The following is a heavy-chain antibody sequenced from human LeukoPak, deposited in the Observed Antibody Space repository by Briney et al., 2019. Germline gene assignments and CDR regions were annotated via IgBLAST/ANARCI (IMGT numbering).Heavy chain of an antibody. J-gene: IGHJ4*02. D-gene: IGHD1-26*01. Sequence: GGSLRLSCAASGFTFSSYAMHWVRQAPGKGLEWVSTISGGGGSTYYADSVKGRFTISRDNSKNTLYLQVNSLRAEDTAVYYCAKGGKWDVTPFDYWGQGTLVTVSS. CDR1: GFTFSSYA. CDR3: AKGGKWDVTPFDY. V-gene: IGHV3-23*01. CDR2: ISGGGGST.